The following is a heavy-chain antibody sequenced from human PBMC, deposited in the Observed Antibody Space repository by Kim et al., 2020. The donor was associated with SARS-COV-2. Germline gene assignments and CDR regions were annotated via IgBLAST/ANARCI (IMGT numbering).Heavy chain of an antibody. D-gene: IGHD2-8*02. CDR3: ARPSGGVCLVGMDV. CDR2: ISSSGSTI. Sequence: GGSLRLSCAASGFTFSSYEMNWVRQAPGKGLEWVSYISSSGSTIYYADSVKGRFTISRDNAKNSLYLQMNSLRAEDTAVYYCARPSGGVCLVGMDVWGQGTTVTVSS. J-gene: IGHJ6*02. V-gene: IGHV3-48*03. CDR1: GFTFSSYE.